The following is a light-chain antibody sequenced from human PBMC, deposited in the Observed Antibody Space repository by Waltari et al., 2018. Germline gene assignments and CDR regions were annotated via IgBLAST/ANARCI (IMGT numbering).Light chain of an antibody. CDR1: RSNIGLYL. V-gene: IGLV1-47*01. J-gene: IGLJ3*02. CDR2: RNN. CDR3: AVWDDALSGAV. Sequence: QSVVTQPPSASGTPGQRVPISCSGWRSNIGLYLVYWSQQLPGPAPQLFIHRNNQRPPGVPDRFSGSKSGNSASLAISDLRAEDEADYYCAVWDDALSGAVFGGGTKLTVL.